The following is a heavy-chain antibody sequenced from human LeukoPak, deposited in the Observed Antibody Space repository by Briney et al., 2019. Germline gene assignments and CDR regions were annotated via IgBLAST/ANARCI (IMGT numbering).Heavy chain of an antibody. D-gene: IGHD3-3*01. CDR3: ARVSYDFWSGPGHDAFDI. Sequence: LAGGSLRLSCAASGFTFSSYSMNWVRQAPGKGLEWVSYISSSSSTIYYADSVKGRFTISRDNAKNSLYLQMNSLRAEDTAVYYCARVSYDFWSGPGHDAFDIWGQGTMVTVSS. J-gene: IGHJ3*02. V-gene: IGHV3-48*01. CDR2: ISSSSSTI. CDR1: GFTFSSYS.